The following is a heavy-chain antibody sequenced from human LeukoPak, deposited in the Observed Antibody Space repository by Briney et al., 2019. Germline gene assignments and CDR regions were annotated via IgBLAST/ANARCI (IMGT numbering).Heavy chain of an antibody. V-gene: IGHV3-53*01. CDR3: ARGDEYYYGSGDGVLFDY. D-gene: IGHD3-10*01. Sequence: GGSLRLSCAASGFSVSSNYMSWVRQAPGKGLGWVSVIYIGHSTYYADSVKGRFTISRDNSKNTLYLQMNSLRAEDTAVYYCARGDEYYYGSGDGVLFDYWGQETLVTVSS. CDR2: IYIGHST. CDR1: GFSVSSNY. J-gene: IGHJ4*02.